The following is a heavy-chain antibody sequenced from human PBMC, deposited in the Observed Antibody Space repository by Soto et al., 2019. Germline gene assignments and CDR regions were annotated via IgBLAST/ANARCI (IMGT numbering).Heavy chain of an antibody. D-gene: IGHD3-3*01. CDR1: GFTFSSYA. CDR2: ISGSGGST. V-gene: IGHV3-23*01. CDR3: AKQVPETYYDFWSGYSQTDY. J-gene: IGHJ4*02. Sequence: EVQLLESGGGLVQPGGSLRLSCAASGFTFSSYAMSWVRQAPGKGLEWVSAISGSGGSTYYADSVKGRFTISRDNSKNTLYLQMHSLRAEDTAVYYCAKQVPETYYDFWSGYSQTDYWGQGTLVTVSS.